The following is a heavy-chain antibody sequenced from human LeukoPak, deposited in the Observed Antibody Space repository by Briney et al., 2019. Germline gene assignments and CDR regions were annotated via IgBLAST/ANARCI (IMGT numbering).Heavy chain of an antibody. J-gene: IGHJ4*02. D-gene: IGHD2-2*01. CDR3: ARDTFQPGLIDS. CDR2: INDDSSDI. CDR1: GFTFSLYA. Sequence: PGGSLRLSCAASGFTFSLYAMNWVRQAPGKGLEWVSYINDDSSDIHYAGSVRGRFTISRDDARKTLYLQLSSLRVEDTAVYYSARDTFQPGLIDSWGQGTLVTVSS. V-gene: IGHV3-21*05.